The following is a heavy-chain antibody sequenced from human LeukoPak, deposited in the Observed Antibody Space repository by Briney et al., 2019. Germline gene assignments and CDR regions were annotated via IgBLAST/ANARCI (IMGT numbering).Heavy chain of an antibody. CDR3: ARHIRGLDV. J-gene: IGHJ6*02. CDR1: GGSISSYY. CDR2: IYYSGGT. V-gene: IGHV4-59*08. Sequence: SETLSLTCTVSGGSISSYYWSWIRQPPGKGLEWIGYIYYSGGTNYNPSLKSRVTISVDTSKNQFSLKLSSVTAADTAVYYCARHIRGLDVWGQGTTVTVSS.